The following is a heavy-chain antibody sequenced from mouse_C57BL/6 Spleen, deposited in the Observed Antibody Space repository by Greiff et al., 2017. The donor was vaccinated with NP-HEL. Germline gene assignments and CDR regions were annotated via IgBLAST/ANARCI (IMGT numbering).Heavy chain of an antibody. J-gene: IGHJ4*01. Sequence: VQLQQPGAELVRPGSSVKLSCKASGYTFTSYWMHWVKQRPIQGLEWIGNIDPSDSETHYNQKFKDKATLTVDKSSSTAYMQLSSLTSEDSAVYYCARSYSKGAMDYWGQGTSVTVSS. CDR3: ARSYSKGAMDY. V-gene: IGHV1-52*01. D-gene: IGHD2-5*01. CDR1: GYTFTSYW. CDR2: IDPSDSET.